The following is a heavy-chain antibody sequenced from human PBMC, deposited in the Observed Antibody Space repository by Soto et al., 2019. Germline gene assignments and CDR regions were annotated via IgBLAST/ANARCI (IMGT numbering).Heavy chain of an antibody. CDR3: AKDPAYYYYYGMDV. Sequence: EVQLLESGGGLVQPGGSLRLSCAASGFTFSSYAMSWVRQAPGKGLEWVSAISGSGGSTYYADSVKGRFTISRDNSKNTLYLQMNSLRAKDTAVYYCAKDPAYYYYYGMDVWGQGTTVTVSS. CDR1: GFTFSSYA. V-gene: IGHV3-23*01. J-gene: IGHJ6*02. CDR2: ISGSGGST.